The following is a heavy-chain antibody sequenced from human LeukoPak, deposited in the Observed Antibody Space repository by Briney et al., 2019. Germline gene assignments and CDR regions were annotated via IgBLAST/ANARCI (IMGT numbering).Heavy chain of an antibody. CDR3: ARVGYSSGWSHFDS. CDR1: GFTFSSYW. J-gene: IGHJ4*02. CDR2: INGDGSYT. V-gene: IGHV3-74*01. Sequence: PGGSLRLSCAASGFTFSSYWMHWVRQASGEGLVWVSRINGDGSYTNYADSVKGRFTISRDNARNTLYLQMSSLRAEDTAVYFCARVGYSSGWSHFDSWGQGTLVTVSS. D-gene: IGHD6-19*01.